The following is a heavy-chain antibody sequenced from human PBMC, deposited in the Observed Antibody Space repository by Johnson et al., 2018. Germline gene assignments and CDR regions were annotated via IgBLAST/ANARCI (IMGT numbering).Heavy chain of an antibody. CDR1: GFTFSSYA. CDR3: ARSRFYYDDSSGYEGVGAFDS. V-gene: IGHV3-64*01. CDR2: ISSNGGST. J-gene: IGHJ3*02. Sequence: VQLVESGGGLVQPGGSLRLSCAASGFTFSSYAMHWVRQAPGKGLEYVSAISSNGGSTYYANSVKGRFTISRDNSKNTLYLQMGSLRAEDMAVYYCARSRFYYDDSSGYEGVGAFDSGGQGTMVTVSS. D-gene: IGHD3-22*01.